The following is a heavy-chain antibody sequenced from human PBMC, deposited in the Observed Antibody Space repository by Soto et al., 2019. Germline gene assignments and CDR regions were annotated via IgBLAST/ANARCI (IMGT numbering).Heavy chain of an antibody. V-gene: IGHV3-7*01. CDR2: IKQDGSET. D-gene: IGHD6-19*01. Sequence: QLVQSGGGLVQPGGSLRLSCAASGFLFDNFWMTWVRQAPGKGLEWVANIKQDGSETYYVDSVKSRFTMSRDNSKDSLYLQMNRLMAEETAMYYRARDTGATVASTFDFWGQGTLANVSS. CDR3: ARDTGATVASTFDF. CDR1: GFLFDNFW. J-gene: IGHJ4*02.